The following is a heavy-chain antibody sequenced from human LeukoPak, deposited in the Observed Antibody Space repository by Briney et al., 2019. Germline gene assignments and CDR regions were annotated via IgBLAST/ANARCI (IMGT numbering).Heavy chain of an antibody. CDR2: ILGSGGST. V-gene: IGHV3-23*01. Sequence: GASLRLSCAASGFTFSNYAMSWVRQAPGKGLEWVSAILGSGGSTYYADSVKGRFTVSRDNSKSTLYLQMNRLRAEDTALYYCAKWGDYDVLTGYYVPDYWGQGTLVTVSS. CDR1: GFTFSNYA. D-gene: IGHD3-9*01. J-gene: IGHJ4*02. CDR3: AKWGDYDVLTGYYVPDY.